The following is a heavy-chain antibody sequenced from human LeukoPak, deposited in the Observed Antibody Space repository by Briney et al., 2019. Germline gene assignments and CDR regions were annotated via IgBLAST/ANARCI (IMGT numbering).Heavy chain of an antibody. Sequence: GGSLRLSCAASGFTFSSYSMNWVRQAPGKGLEWVSSISSSSSYIYYADSVKGRFTISRDNSKSTLYLQMNNLRAEDTAVYYCASRPASETYFAVFDYWGQGTLVTVSS. CDR1: GFTFSSYS. CDR2: ISSSSSYI. V-gene: IGHV3-21*04. J-gene: IGHJ4*02. D-gene: IGHD1-26*01. CDR3: ASRPASETYFAVFDY.